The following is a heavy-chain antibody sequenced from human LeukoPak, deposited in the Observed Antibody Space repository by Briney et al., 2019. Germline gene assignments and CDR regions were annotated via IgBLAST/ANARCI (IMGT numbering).Heavy chain of an antibody. CDR2: IYGNGST. V-gene: IGHV4-4*07. D-gene: IGHD1-26*01. CDR3: ARAPSKWELLRESAFDI. J-gene: IGHJ3*02. CDR1: GDPISDYC. Sequence: SETLSLTCTVSGDPISDYCWTWIRQPAGKGLEWIGRIYGNGSTNYNPSLKSRVAMSIDTSKMQFSLKLSSVTAADTAVYYCARAPSKWELLRESAFDIWGQGTMVTVSS.